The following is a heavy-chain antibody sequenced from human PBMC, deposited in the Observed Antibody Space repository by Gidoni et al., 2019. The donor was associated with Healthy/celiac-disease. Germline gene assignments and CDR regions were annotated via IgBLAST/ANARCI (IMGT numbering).Heavy chain of an antibody. V-gene: IGHV3-9*01. CDR3: AKDESAVGLRGPFDY. CDR2: ISLNSGSI. J-gene: IGHJ4*02. CDR1: GFTFDDYA. Sequence: EVHMVESGGGWVQPSRSLRLSCAASGFTFDDYAMHWVRQAPGKGLEWVSGISLNSGSIGYADSVKGRFTISRDNAKNSLYLQMNSLRAEDTALYYCAKDESAVGLRGPFDYWGQGTLVTVSS. D-gene: IGHD6-19*01.